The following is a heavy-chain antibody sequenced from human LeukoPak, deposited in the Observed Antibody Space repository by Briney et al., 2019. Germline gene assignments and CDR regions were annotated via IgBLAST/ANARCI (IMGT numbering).Heavy chain of an antibody. CDR2: INHSGST. CDR3: ARAQTVRYFDWFPIEEGYFDY. Sequence: PSETLSLTCAVYGGSFSGYYWSWIRQPPGKGLEWIGEINHSGSTNYNPSLKSRVTISVDTSKNQFSLKLSSVTAADTAVYYCARAQTVRYFDWFPIEEGYFDYWGQGTLVTVS. CDR1: GGSFSGYY. V-gene: IGHV4-34*01. J-gene: IGHJ4*02. D-gene: IGHD3-9*01.